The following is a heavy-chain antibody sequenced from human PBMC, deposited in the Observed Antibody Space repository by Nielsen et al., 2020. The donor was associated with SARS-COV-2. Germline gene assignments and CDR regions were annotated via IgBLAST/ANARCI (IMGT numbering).Heavy chain of an antibody. D-gene: IGHD3-3*01. CDR1: GFTFSSYS. V-gene: IGHV3-48*02. CDR3: ARHSQKGDYYDFWSTNNWFDP. Sequence: GESLKISCAASGFTFSSYSMNWVRQAPGKGLEWVSYISSSSSTIYYADSVKGRFTISRDNAKNSLYLQMNSLRDEDTAVYYCARHSQKGDYYDFWSTNNWFDPWGQGTLVTVSS. J-gene: IGHJ5*02. CDR2: ISSSSSTI.